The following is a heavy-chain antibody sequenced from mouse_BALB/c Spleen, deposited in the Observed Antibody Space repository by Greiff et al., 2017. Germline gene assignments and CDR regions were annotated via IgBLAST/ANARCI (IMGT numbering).Heavy chain of an antibody. V-gene: IGHV5-4*02. CDR3: ASPNFAY. Sequence: EVKLVESGGGLVKPGGSLKLSCAASGFTFSDYYMYWVRQTPEKRLEWVATISDGGSYTYYPDSVKGRFTISRDNAKNNLYLQMSSLKSEDTAMYYCASPNFAYWGQGTLVTVSA. J-gene: IGHJ3*01. CDR2: ISDGGSYT. CDR1: GFTFSDYY. D-gene: IGHD4-1*01.